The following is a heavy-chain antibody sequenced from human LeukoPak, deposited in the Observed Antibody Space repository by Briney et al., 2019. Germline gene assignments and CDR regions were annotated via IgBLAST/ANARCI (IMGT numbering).Heavy chain of an antibody. CDR2: IKSKTDGGTT. J-gene: IGHJ4*02. CDR3: TTGLEMATIRDY. Sequence: PGASLRLSCAASGFTFSSYAMSWVRQAPGKGLEWVGRIKSKTDGGTTDYAAPVKGRFTISRDDSKNTLYLQMNSLKTEDTAVYYCTTGLEMATIRDYWGQGTLVTVSS. D-gene: IGHD5-24*01. CDR1: GFTFSSYA. V-gene: IGHV3-15*01.